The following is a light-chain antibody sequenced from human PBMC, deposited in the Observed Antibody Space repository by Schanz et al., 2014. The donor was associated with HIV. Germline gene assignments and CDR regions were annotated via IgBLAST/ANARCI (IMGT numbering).Light chain of an antibody. CDR2: GAS. J-gene: IGKJ1*01. V-gene: IGKV3-20*01. CDR3: QQYGSSPL. CDR1: QTVYRF. Sequence: EIVLTQSPATLSLSPGERATLSCRASQTVYRFLAWYQQKPGQAPRLLIYGASTRATGIPDRFSGSGSGTDFTLTISRLEPEDFAVYYCQQYGSSPLFGQGTKVEIK.